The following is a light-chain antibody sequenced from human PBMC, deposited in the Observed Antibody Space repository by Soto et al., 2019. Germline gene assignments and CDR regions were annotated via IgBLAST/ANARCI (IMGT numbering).Light chain of an antibody. Sequence: QSVLTQPASVSGSPGQSITISCTGTSRDIGNYNYVSWYQHHPGKAPKLVIYEVTSRPSGVSDRFSGSKSGMTASLTISGLQPEDDADYYCASYSSANTLFVFGTGTKVTVL. CDR1: SRDIGNYNY. CDR2: EVT. CDR3: ASYSSANTLFV. V-gene: IGLV2-14*01. J-gene: IGLJ1*01.